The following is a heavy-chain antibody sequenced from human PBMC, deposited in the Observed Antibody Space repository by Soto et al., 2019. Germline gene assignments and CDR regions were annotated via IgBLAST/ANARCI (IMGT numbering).Heavy chain of an antibody. J-gene: IGHJ4*02. CDR2: ISYSGST. D-gene: IGHD5-18*01. Sequence: SETQSLTCTVSGGSISSYYWSWIRQPPGKGLEWIGYISYSGSTNYNPSLKSRVTISVDTSKIQFALKLSSVTAADTAVYYCARRYGSCFDYWGQGTLVSVLL. CDR3: ARRYGSCFDY. V-gene: IGHV4-59*08. CDR1: GGSISSYY.